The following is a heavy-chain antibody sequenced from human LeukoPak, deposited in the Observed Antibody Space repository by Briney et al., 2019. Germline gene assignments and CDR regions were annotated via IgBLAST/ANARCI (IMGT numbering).Heavy chain of an antibody. CDR2: IYYSGST. V-gene: IGHV4-39*01. Sequence: PSETLSLTCTVSGGSISNSSYYWGWIRQPPGKGLEWIGSIYYSGSTYYNPSLKSRVTISVDTSKNQFSLKLSSVTAADTAVYYCARHGAEGEYYYYYYMDVWGKGTTVTVSS. CDR3: ARHGAEGEYYYYYYMDV. D-gene: IGHD3-10*01. J-gene: IGHJ6*03. CDR1: GGSISNSSYY.